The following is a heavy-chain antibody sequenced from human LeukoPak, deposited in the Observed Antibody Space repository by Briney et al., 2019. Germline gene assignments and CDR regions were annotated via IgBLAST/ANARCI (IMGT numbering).Heavy chain of an antibody. CDR1: GGTFSSYA. D-gene: IGHD4-17*01. V-gene: IGHV1-69*05. J-gene: IGHJ4*02. CDR3: ARDLFYGDYGPFDY. Sequence: SVKVSCKASGGTFSSYAISWVRQAPGQGLEWMGGIIPIFGTANYAQKLQGRVTMTTDTSTSTAYMELRSLRSDDTAVYYCARDLFYGDYGPFDYWGQGTLVTVSS. CDR2: IIPIFGTA.